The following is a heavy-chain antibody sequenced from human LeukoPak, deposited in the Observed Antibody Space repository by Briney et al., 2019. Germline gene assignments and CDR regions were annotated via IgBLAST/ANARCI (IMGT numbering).Heavy chain of an antibody. CDR3: ARSKQLDY. Sequence: GGSLRLSCAASGFTFSSYNMNWVRQAPGKGLEWVSNISPGSSTIYYADSVKGRFTISRDNAKNSLYLQMNSLRDEDTAVYYCARSKQLDYWGQGTLVTVSS. CDR2: ISPGSSTI. D-gene: IGHD6-13*01. J-gene: IGHJ4*02. V-gene: IGHV3-48*02. CDR1: GFTFSSYN.